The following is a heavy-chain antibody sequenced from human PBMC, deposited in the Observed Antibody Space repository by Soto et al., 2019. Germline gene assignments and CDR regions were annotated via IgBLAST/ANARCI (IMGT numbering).Heavy chain of an antibody. Sequence: QVQLVESGGGVVQPGRSLRLSCAASGFTFSSYGMHWVRQAPGKGLEWVAVIWYDGSNKYYADSVKGRFTISRDNSKNTLYLQMNSLRVEDTAVYYCARDEGNWNYDYWGQGTLVTVSS. J-gene: IGHJ4*02. V-gene: IGHV3-33*01. CDR3: ARDEGNWNYDY. CDR2: IWYDGSNK. D-gene: IGHD1-7*01. CDR1: GFTFSSYG.